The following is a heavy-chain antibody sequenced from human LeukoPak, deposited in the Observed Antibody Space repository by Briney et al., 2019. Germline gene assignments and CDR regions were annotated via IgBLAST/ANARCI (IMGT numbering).Heavy chain of an antibody. D-gene: IGHD2-8*01. V-gene: IGHV3-23*01. Sequence: GGSLRLSCAASGLTFSNYDMTWVRQAPGKGLEWVSAISTNGDRTYYADSVKGRFTISRDNSKNTLYLQMNSLRAEDTAVYYCAKAFTNDDYWGQGTLVTVSS. J-gene: IGHJ4*02. CDR3: AKAFTNDDY. CDR2: ISTNGDRT. CDR1: GLTFSNYD.